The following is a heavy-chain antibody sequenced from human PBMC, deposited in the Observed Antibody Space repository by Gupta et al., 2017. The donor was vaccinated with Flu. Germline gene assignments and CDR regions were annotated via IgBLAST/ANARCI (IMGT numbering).Heavy chain of an antibody. D-gene: IGHD2-21*02. CDR1: GFTFNSYS. CDR3: ARACGGDCYLSDY. CDR2: ISRSSSSI. Sequence: EVQLVESGGGLVKPGGSLRLSCAASGFTFNSYSMTCVRQAPGKGLEWVSSISRSSSSIYYVDSVKGRFTISRDNAKNSLYLQMDSLRAEDTAVYYCARACGGDCYLSDYWGQGTLVTVSS. V-gene: IGHV3-21*01. J-gene: IGHJ4*02.